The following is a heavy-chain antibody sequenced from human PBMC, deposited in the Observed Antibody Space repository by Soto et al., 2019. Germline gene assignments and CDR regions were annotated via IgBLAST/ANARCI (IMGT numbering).Heavy chain of an antibody. CDR3: AGGTGWVFNF. Sequence: EVQLVESGGGLVQPGGSLRLSCAASGFTFNTFWMTWVRQAPGKGLEWVAIIKQDGSDEYYADSVKGRFTISRDNTKNSLFLQLNTVRAGDTAMYFCAGGTGWVFNFWGQGTLVAVSS. V-gene: IGHV3-7*01. J-gene: IGHJ4*02. D-gene: IGHD6-19*01. CDR2: IKQDGSDE. CDR1: GFTFNTFW.